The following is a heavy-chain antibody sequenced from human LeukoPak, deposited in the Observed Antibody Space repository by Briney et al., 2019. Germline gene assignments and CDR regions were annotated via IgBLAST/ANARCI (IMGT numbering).Heavy chain of an antibody. V-gene: IGHV3-23*01. D-gene: IGHD3-22*01. J-gene: IGHJ3*02. CDR1: GFTFSSYDFSNHA. CDR2: ISDSGGRT. CDR3: ANGQWLSGYPLGGGFDI. Sequence: GGSLRLSCAASGFTFSSYDFSNHAMSWVRQAPGKGLEWVSAISDSGGRTYYADSVKGRFTISRDNSKNTLYLQMNSLRAEDTAVYHCANGQWLSGYPLGGGFDIWGQGTMVTVSS.